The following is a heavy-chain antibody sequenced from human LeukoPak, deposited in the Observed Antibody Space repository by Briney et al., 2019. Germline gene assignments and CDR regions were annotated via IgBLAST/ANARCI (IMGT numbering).Heavy chain of an antibody. Sequence: ASVKVSRKASGYTFTSYYMHWVRQAPGQGLEWMGIINPSGGSTSYAQKFQGRVTISVDTSKNQFSLKLNSVTAADTAVYFCARRAYSAAYWKHFDYWGQGTLVTVSS. CDR3: ARRAYSAAYWKHFDY. D-gene: IGHD1-1*01. CDR2: INPSGGST. CDR1: GYTFTSYY. J-gene: IGHJ4*02. V-gene: IGHV1-46*01.